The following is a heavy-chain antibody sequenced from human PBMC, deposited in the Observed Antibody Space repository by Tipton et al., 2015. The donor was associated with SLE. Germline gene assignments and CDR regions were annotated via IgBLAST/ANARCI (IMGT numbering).Heavy chain of an antibody. V-gene: IGHV4-4*07. CDR2: IHSSGDR. CDR3: ARGSDGEYVRYFDV. Sequence: TLSLTCTVSGGSISFFILCWIRQFAGRGLEWIGRIHSSGDRDFNPSPRCRVTISIDASQNRVSLRLKSVSAADTAVYYCARGSDGEYVRYFDVWGPGTLVTVSS. D-gene: IGHD4-17*01. J-gene: IGHJ2*01. CDR1: GGSISFFI.